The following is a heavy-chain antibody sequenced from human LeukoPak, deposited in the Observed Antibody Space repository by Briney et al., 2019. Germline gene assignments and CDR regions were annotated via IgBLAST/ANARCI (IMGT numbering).Heavy chain of an antibody. V-gene: IGHV4-59*01. CDR3: ARYIVSYPHDAFDI. J-gene: IGHJ3*02. CDR1: GGSISSYY. D-gene: IGHD1-26*01. Sequence: SETLSLTCTVSGGSISSYYWSWVRQPPGKGLEWIGYIYYSGSTSYNPSLKSRVTISVDTSKKQFSLKLSSVTAADTAFYYCARYIVSYPHDAFDIWGQGTMVTVSS. CDR2: IYYSGST.